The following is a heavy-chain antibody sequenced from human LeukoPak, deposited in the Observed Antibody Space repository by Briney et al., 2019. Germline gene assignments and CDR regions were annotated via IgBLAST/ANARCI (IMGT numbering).Heavy chain of an antibody. D-gene: IGHD2-15*01. V-gene: IGHV3-7*01. CDR2: LKPDGSDK. J-gene: IGHJ4*02. Sequence: GGSLRLSCAASGFSFSSYWMGWVRQAPGKGLEWVANLKPDGSDKYYVDSVKGRYTISRDNAKNSLYLQMDSLRVEDTALYFCARVDCTGGSCFSGFDCWGQGTLLTVSS. CDR3: ARVDCTGGSCFSGFDC. CDR1: GFSFSSYW.